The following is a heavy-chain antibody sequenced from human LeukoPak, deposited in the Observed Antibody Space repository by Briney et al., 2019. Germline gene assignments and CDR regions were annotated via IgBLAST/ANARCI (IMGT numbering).Heavy chain of an antibody. CDR1: GYTFTVYY. D-gene: IGHD2-2*01. Sequence: GASVKVSFTASGYTFTVYYIHWVRQAPGQGLEWMGWINPNSGGTNYAQEFQGRVTMTRDTSISTAYMELSRLRSDDTAVYYCARGKRGYCSSTSCRERYYFDYWGQGTLVTVSS. J-gene: IGHJ4*02. V-gene: IGHV1-2*02. CDR3: ARGKRGYCSSTSCRERYYFDY. CDR2: INPNSGGT.